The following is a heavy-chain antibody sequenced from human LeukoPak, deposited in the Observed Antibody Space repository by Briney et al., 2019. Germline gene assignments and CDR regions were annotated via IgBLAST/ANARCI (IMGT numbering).Heavy chain of an antibody. CDR3: ATERDYGGKSLVGS. Sequence: PGGSLRLSCAASGFNFNDAWMSWVRQSPGKGLEWVCRIKSKIVGGTVDYAAPVKGRFIISRDDSEDTLYLQMDSLKTEDTAVYYCATERDYGGKSLVGSWGQGALVTVSS. D-gene: IGHD4-23*01. CDR2: IKSKIVGGTV. CDR1: GFNFNDAW. V-gene: IGHV3-15*01. J-gene: IGHJ5*02.